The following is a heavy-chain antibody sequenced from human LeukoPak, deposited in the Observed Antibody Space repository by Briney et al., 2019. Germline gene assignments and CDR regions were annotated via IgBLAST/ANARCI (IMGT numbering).Heavy chain of an antibody. Sequence: SETLSLTCTVSGGSISSSSYYWGWIRQPPGKGLEWIGSIYYSGSTYYNPSLKSRVTISVDTSKNQFSLKLSSVTAADTAVYYCAREPRVLLWFGELFGLFDYWGQGTLVTVSS. CDR3: AREPRVLLWFGELFGLFDY. V-gene: IGHV4-39*02. CDR1: GGSISSSSYY. CDR2: IYYSGST. D-gene: IGHD3-10*01. J-gene: IGHJ4*02.